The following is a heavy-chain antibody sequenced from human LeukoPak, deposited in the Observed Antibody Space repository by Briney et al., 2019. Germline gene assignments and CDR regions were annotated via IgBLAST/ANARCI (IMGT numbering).Heavy chain of an antibody. CDR1: GFTFSDYA. J-gene: IGHJ6*02. D-gene: IGHD2-15*01. V-gene: IGHV3-30-3*01. CDR3: ARGGIVVVVAATRHYYYGMDV. CDR2: LSYGGTNK. Sequence: GRSLRLSCAASGFTFSDYAMHWVRQAPGKGLEWVAVLSYGGTNKYYADSVKGRFTIPRDNSKNTMFLQMNSLRAEDTAVYHCARGGIVVVVAATRHYYYGMDVWGQGTTVTVSS.